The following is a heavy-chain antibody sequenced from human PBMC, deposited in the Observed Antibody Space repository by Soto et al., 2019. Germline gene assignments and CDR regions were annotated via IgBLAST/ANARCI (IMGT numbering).Heavy chain of an antibody. CDR3: ARDDCSSTSCYLGNWFDP. V-gene: IGHV1-18*01. CDR1: GYTFTSYG. D-gene: IGHD2-2*01. J-gene: IGHJ5*02. Sequence: QVQLVQSGAEVNKPGASVKVSCKASGYTFTSYGISWVRQAPGRGLEWMGWISAYNGNRNYAHKLQGRVTMTTATSTSTAYMELRSLRSDDTDVYYCARDDCSSTSCYLGNWFDPWGQGTLVTVSS. CDR2: ISAYNGNR.